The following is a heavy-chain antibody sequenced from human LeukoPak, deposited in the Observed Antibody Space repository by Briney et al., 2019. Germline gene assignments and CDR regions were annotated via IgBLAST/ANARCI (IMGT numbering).Heavy chain of an antibody. CDR2: ISSSSSTT. V-gene: IGHV3-48*02. D-gene: IGHD1-20*01. CDR1: GFSFSSYG. CDR3: VRGHNYCFDY. Sequence: GGALRLSCAASGFSFSSYGMSGGGQGPGEGVEWVSYISSSSSTTVYADSVKGRFTISRDNAKNSLYLQMNSLRDEDTAVYYCVRGHNYCFDYWGQGTLVTVSS. J-gene: IGHJ4*02.